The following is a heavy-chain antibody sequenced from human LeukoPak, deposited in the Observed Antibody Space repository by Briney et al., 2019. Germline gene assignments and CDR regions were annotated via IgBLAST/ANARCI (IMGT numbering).Heavy chain of an antibody. CDR2: ISGSGGST. Sequence: GGSLRLSCAASGFTFSSYAMSWVRQAPGKGLEWVSAISGSGGSTYYADSVKGRFTISRDNSKNTLYLQMNTLRAEDTALYYCARERDGRFFDYWGQGTLVTVSS. CDR3: ARERDGRFFDY. CDR1: GFTFSSYA. V-gene: IGHV3-23*01. D-gene: IGHD5-24*01. J-gene: IGHJ4*02.